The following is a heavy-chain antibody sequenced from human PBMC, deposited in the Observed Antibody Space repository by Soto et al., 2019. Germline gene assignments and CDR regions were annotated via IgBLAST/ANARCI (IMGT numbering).Heavy chain of an antibody. Sequence: QVQLVESGGGVVQPGRSLRLSCAASGFTFSSYAMHWVRQAPGKGLEWVAVISYDGSNKYYADSVKGRFTISRDNSKNTLYLQMNSLRAKDTAVYYCARGGDYPAYWGQGTLVTVSS. V-gene: IGHV3-30-3*01. D-gene: IGHD4-17*01. J-gene: IGHJ4*02. CDR1: GFTFSSYA. CDR3: ARGGDYPAY. CDR2: ISYDGSNK.